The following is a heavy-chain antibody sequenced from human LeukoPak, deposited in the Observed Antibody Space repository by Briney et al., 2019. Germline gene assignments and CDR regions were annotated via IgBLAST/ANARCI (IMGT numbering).Heavy chain of an antibody. D-gene: IGHD1-7*01. J-gene: IGHJ4*02. Sequence: SETLSLTCTVSGGSVNVYYWIWIRQAPGKGLEWIGFIHYSGLTVYSPSLQSRVSMSVDTSRNQFSLDLSSVTAADTALYYCARDPPEDEWNSLDSWGQGILVTVSS. CDR1: GGSVNVYY. V-gene: IGHV4-59*02. CDR2: IHYSGLT. CDR3: ARDPPEDEWNSLDS.